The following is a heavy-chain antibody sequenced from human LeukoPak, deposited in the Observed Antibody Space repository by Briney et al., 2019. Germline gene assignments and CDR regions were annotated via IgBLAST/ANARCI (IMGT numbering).Heavy chain of an antibody. Sequence: SETLSLTCTVSGGSISSYYWSWIRQPPGKGLEWIGYIYYSGSSNYNPSLKSRVTISVDTSKNQFSLKLSSVTAADTAVYYCARGITIFGVVIPYYFDYWGQGTLVTVSS. D-gene: IGHD3-3*01. V-gene: IGHV4-59*01. CDR2: IYYSGSS. CDR3: ARGITIFGVVIPYYFDY. J-gene: IGHJ4*02. CDR1: GGSISSYY.